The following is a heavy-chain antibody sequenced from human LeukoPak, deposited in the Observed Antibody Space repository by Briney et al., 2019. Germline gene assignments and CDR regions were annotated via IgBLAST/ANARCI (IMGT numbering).Heavy chain of an antibody. Sequence: GGSLRLSCAASGFTFSSYSMNWVRQAPGKGLEWVSYISSSSSTIYYADSVKGRFTISRDNAKNTLYLQMNSLRAEDTAVYYCANSQGSSTSSGAFDIWGQGTMVTVSS. CDR2: ISSSSSTI. CDR3: ANSQGSSTSSGAFDI. D-gene: IGHD2-2*01. J-gene: IGHJ3*02. V-gene: IGHV3-48*04. CDR1: GFTFSSYS.